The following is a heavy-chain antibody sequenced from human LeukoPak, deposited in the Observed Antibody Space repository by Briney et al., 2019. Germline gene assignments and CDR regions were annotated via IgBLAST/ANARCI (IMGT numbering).Heavy chain of an antibody. V-gene: IGHV3-21*01. CDR2: ISSSSSYI. J-gene: IGHJ4*02. CDR3: ARLRIAARNFDY. D-gene: IGHD6-6*01. Sequence: TGGSLRLSCAASGFTFSSYSMNWVRQAPGKGLEWVSSISSSSSYIYYADSVKGRFTISRDNAKNSLYLQMNSLRAEDTAVYYCARLRIAARNFDYWGQGTLVTVSS. CDR1: GFTFSSYS.